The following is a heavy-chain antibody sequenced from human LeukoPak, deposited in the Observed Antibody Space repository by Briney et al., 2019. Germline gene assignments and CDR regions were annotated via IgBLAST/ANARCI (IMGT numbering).Heavy chain of an antibody. Sequence: PSETLSLTCTVSGGSISSYYWSWIRQPPGKGLEWIGYIHYSGSTNYNPSLKSRVTISVDTPKNQFSLKLSSVTAADTAVYYCARFRSGLGYWFDPWGQGTLVTVSS. V-gene: IGHV4-59*08. CDR2: IHYSGST. D-gene: IGHD3-3*01. J-gene: IGHJ5*02. CDR1: GGSISSYY. CDR3: ARFRSGLGYWFDP.